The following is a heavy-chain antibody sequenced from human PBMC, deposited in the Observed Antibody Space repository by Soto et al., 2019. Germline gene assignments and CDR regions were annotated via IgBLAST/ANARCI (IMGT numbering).Heavy chain of an antibody. J-gene: IGHJ5*02. CDR3: ARGAISVVPAAILGCCFDP. CDR1: GYTFTSYA. V-gene: IGHV1-3*01. D-gene: IGHD2-2*01. Sequence: ASVKVSCKASGYTFTSYAMHWVRQAPGQRLEWMGWINAGNGNTKYSQKFQGRVTITRDTSASTAYMELSSLRSEDTAVYYCARGAISVVPAAILGCCFDPWAQETLVTVSP. CDR2: INAGNGNT.